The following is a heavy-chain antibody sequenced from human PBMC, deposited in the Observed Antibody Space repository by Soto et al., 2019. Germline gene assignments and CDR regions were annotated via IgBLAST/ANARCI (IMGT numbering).Heavy chain of an antibody. CDR1: GYTFTSYG. D-gene: IGHD3-22*01. CDR2: ISAYNGNT. J-gene: IGHJ5*02. Sequence: GASVKVSCKASGYTFTSYGISWVRQAPGQGLEWMGWISAYNGNTNYAQKLQGRVTMTTDTSTSTAYMELRSLRSDDTAVYYCARTIRYYYDSSGYYYGNWFDPWGQGTLVTVSS. CDR3: ARTIRYYYDSSGYYYGNWFDP. V-gene: IGHV1-18*01.